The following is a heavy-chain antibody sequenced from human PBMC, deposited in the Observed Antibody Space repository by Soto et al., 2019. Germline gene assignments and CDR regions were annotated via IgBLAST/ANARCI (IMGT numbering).Heavy chain of an antibody. J-gene: IGHJ5*02. Sequence: ETLSLTCTVSGGSISSYYWSWIRQPPGKGLEWIGYIYYSGSTNYNPSLKSRVTISVDTSKNQFSLKLSSVTAADTAVYYCARICGGDCYSPWSFDPWGQGTLVTVSS. D-gene: IGHD2-21*02. CDR2: IYYSGST. V-gene: IGHV4-59*01. CDR3: ARICGGDCYSPWSFDP. CDR1: GGSISSYY.